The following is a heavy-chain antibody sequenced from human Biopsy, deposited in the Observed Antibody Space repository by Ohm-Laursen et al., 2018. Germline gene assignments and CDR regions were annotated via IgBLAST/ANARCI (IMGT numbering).Heavy chain of an antibody. Sequence: ASVKVSCKASGFTFSGSAVQWGRQAPGQRLEWVGWIFVGSGHTNYAQKFQERVTITRDMSTSTAYMELTSLRFEDTAVDYCAAASTLYYYYYAMDVWDQGTTITVSS. CDR1: GFTFSGSA. CDR2: IFVGSGHT. V-gene: IGHV1-58*01. J-gene: IGHJ6*02. CDR3: AAASTLYYYYYAMDV.